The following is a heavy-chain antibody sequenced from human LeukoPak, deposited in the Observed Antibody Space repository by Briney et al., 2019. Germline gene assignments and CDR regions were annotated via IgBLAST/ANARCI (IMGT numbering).Heavy chain of an antibody. D-gene: IGHD3-22*01. J-gene: IGHJ4*02. Sequence: SETLSLTCTVSGGSISSYYWSWIRQPAGKGLEWIGRIYTSGSANYNPSLKSRVTMSVDTSKNQFSLKLNSVTAADTAVYYCAKEPYDSSENDYWGQGTLVTVSS. CDR1: GGSISSYY. V-gene: IGHV4-4*07. CDR2: IYTSGSA. CDR3: AKEPYDSSENDY.